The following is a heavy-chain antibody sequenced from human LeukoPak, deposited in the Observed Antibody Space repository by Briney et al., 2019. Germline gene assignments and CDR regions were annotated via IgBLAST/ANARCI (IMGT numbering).Heavy chain of an antibody. CDR1: GGSISSSY. J-gene: IGHJ3*02. Sequence: PSEPLSLTCTVSGGSISSSYWSWIRQPPGKGLEWIGYIYYSGSTNYNPSLKSRVTISVDTSKNQFSLKLSSVTAADTAVYYCARGFRYAKYYDILTGPIWGQGTMVTVSS. CDR2: IYYSGST. D-gene: IGHD3-9*01. CDR3: ARGFRYAKYYDILTGPI. V-gene: IGHV4-59*01.